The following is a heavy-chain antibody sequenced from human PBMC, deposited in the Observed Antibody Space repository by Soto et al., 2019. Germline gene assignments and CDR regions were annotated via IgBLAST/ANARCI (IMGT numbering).Heavy chain of an antibody. CDR1: GFTFSSFA. J-gene: IGHJ4*02. CDR2: ISGSGGST. V-gene: IGHV3-23*01. D-gene: IGHD2-21*01. CDR3: AKATSATCTGSICYSFDY. Sequence: GGSLRLSCAASGFTFSSFAMSWVRQAPGKGLDWVSAISGSGGSTYSADSVKGRFTVSRDSSKNTLSLQMNSLRPEDTALYYCAKATSATCTGSICYSFDYWGQGTLVTVSS.